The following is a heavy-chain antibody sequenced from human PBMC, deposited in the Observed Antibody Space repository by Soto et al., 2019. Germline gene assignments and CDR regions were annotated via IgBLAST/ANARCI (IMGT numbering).Heavy chain of an antibody. J-gene: IGHJ4*02. D-gene: IGHD3-10*01. CDR1: GFTFSSYA. Sequence: EVQLLESGGGLVQPGGSLRLSCAASGFTFSSYAMSWVRQAPGKGLEWVSAISGSGGSTYYADSVKGRFTISRDNSKNTLYLQMTSLRAEDTAVYYCAKDLRAYGSGSSPLDYWGQGTLVTVSS. CDR3: AKDLRAYGSGSSPLDY. V-gene: IGHV3-23*01. CDR2: ISGSGGST.